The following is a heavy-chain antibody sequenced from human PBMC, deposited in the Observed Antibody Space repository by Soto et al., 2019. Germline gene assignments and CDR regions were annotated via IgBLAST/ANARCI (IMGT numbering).Heavy chain of an antibody. CDR3: ARAGGTTVTGLWHFDS. CDR2: IWYDGTQK. CDR1: GFTFNTYS. V-gene: IGHV3-33*01. D-gene: IGHD4-17*01. J-gene: IGHJ4*02. Sequence: QVQLEESGGGVVQPGRSLRLSCEASGFTFNTYSMHWVRQTPGKGLEWLAAIWYDGTQKYYADSVKGRFIISRDNSKKTLYLEMNSLRAEDTAVYYFARAGGTTVTGLWHFDSWGQGTLVTVSS.